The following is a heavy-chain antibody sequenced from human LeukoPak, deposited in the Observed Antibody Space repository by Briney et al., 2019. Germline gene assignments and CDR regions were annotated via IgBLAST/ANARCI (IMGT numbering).Heavy chain of an antibody. CDR2: ISSSSSYI. CDR3: ARDRGSSSDFDY. CDR1: GFTFSIYS. D-gene: IGHD6-13*01. V-gene: IGHV3-21*01. J-gene: IGHJ4*02. Sequence: GGSLRLSCAASGFTFSIYSMNWVRQAPGKGLEWVSSISSSSSYIYYADSVKGRFTISRDNAKNSLYLQMNSLRAEDTAVYYCARDRGSSSDFDYWGQGTLVTVSS.